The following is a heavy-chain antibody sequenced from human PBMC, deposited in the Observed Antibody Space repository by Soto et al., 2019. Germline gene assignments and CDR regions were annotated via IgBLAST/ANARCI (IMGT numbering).Heavy chain of an antibody. J-gene: IGHJ6*02. CDR2: ISYDGTNK. V-gene: IGHV3-30*18. D-gene: IGHD4-17*01. CDR3: AKDLQSYGDYDHYFYGMDV. CDR1: GFTFSTYG. Sequence: QVQLVESGGGEVQPGRSLTISCAASGFTFSTYGMHWVRQTPGKGLEWVAVISYDGTNKCDSDSVKGRFTISRDNFKNTLTLQMNSLRADDTAVYSCAKDLQSYGDYDHYFYGMDVWGLGTMVTVSS.